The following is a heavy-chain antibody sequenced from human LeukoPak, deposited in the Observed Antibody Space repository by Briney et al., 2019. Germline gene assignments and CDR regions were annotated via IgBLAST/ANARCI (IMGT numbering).Heavy chain of an antibody. J-gene: IGHJ4*02. Sequence: SVKVSCKASGGSFTSYGISWMRQAPGQGLEWMGKIIPIYGRANYGQKFQGRVTITADESTTTSYMELSSLTAEDMAVYYCATGGAYEFRDDYWGQGTLVTVSS. V-gene: IGHV1-69*13. CDR1: GGSFTSYG. D-gene: IGHD3-3*01. CDR2: IIPIYGRA. CDR3: ATGGAYEFRDDY.